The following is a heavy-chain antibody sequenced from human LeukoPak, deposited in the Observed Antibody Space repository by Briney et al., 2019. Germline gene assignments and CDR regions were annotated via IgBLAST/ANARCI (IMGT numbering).Heavy chain of an antibody. D-gene: IGHD3-22*01. CDR1: GFTLRSYG. CDR2: ISDNSNYI. CDR3: ATYYYDSSGHAFHI. V-gene: IGHV3-21*01. Sequence: GGSLRLSCAASGFTLRSYGMNWVRQAPGKGLEWVSSISDNSNYIYYADSVKGRFTISRDNAKNSLFLQMNSLRAEDTAVYYCATYYYDSSGHAFHIWGQGTMVTVSS. J-gene: IGHJ3*02.